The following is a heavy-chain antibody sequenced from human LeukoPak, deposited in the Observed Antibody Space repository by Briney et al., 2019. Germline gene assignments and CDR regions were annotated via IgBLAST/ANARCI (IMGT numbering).Heavy chain of an antibody. CDR3: TTGPGYSSGRYVDY. Sequence: PGGSLRLSCAASGFTFSNAWMSWVRQAPGKGLEWVGRIKSKTDGGTTDYAAPVKGRFTISRDDSKNTLYLQMNSLKTEDTAVYYCTTGPGYSSGRYVDYWGQGTLVTVSS. CDR2: IKSKTDGGTT. J-gene: IGHJ4*02. D-gene: IGHD6-19*01. V-gene: IGHV3-15*01. CDR1: GFTFSNAW.